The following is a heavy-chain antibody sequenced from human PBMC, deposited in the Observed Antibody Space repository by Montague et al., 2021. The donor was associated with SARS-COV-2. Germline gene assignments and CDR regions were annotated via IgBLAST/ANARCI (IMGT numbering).Heavy chain of an antibody. CDR2: ISYDGSNK. D-gene: IGHD6-6*01. CDR3: ARDLEYSSSPPFDY. J-gene: IGHJ4*02. Sequence: SLRLSCAASGFTFSSYAMHWARQAPGKGLEWVAVISYDGSNKYYADSVKGRFTISRDNSKNTLYLQMNSLRAEDTAVYYCARDLEYSSSPPFDYWGQGTLVTVSS. CDR1: GFTFSSYA. V-gene: IGHV3-30-3*01.